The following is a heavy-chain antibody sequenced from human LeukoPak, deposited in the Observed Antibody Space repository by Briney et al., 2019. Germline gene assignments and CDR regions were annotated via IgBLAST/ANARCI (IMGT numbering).Heavy chain of an antibody. V-gene: IGHV3-30*02. J-gene: IGHJ4*02. CDR1: GFTFSSYG. CDR2: IRYDGSNK. CDR3: GKDGSALYYYGSGSYPDN. Sequence: GGSLRLSRAASGFTFSSYGMHWVRQAPGKGLQWVAFIRYDGSNKYYADSVKGRFTISRDNSKNTLYLQMNSLRAEDTAVYYCGKDGSALYYYGSGSYPDNWGQGTLVTVSS. D-gene: IGHD3-10*01.